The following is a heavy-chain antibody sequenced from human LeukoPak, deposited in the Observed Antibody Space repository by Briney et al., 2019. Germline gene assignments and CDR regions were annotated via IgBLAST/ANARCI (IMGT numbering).Heavy chain of an antibody. CDR2: VKSDGSDT. Sequence: GGSPRLSCAASGSTFSRYLMHWVRQAPGKGLVWVSRVKSDGSDTIYADSVKGRFTISRDNAKNTLYLQMDSLRAEDTAVYYCTTGIGNYYYYWGQGTLVTVAS. CDR3: TTGIGNYYYY. D-gene: IGHD3-10*01. CDR1: GSTFSRYL. V-gene: IGHV3-74*01. J-gene: IGHJ4*02.